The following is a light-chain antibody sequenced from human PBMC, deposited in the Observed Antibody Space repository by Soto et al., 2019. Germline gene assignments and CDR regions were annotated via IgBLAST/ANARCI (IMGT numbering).Light chain of an antibody. V-gene: IGLV2-14*01. CDR1: SSDVVGYNY. J-gene: IGLJ3*02. Sequence: QSALTQPASVSGSPGQSIAISCTGTSSDVVGYNYVSWYQQHPGKTPNLMIYDVSNRPSGGSNRFSGSKSGNTASLTISGLQAEDEADYYCSSYTSSSTWVFGGGTKVTVL. CDR2: DVS. CDR3: SSYTSSSTWV.